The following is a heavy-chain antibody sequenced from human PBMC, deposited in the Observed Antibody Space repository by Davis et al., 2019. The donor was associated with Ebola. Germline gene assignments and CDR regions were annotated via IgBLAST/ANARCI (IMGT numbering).Heavy chain of an antibody. CDR3: ARDQYYYDSSGYYTYFDY. D-gene: IGHD3-22*01. CDR2: ISGSGNTT. J-gene: IGHJ4*02. CDR1: GFTFSHYA. Sequence: VITGGSLISCVASGFTFSHYAMNWVRQAPGKGLEWVASISGSGNTTYYADSVKGRFTISRDNAKNSLYLQMNSLRAEDTAVYYCARDQYYYDSSGYYTYFDYWGQGTLVTVSS. V-gene: IGHV3-21*01.